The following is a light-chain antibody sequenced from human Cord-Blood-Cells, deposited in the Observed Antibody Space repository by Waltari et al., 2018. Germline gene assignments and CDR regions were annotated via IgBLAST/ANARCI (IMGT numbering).Light chain of an antibody. Sequence: QSVLTQPPSVSGAPGQRVTISCTGSSSNIGAGYDLHWYQQLPGTAPKLLIYGNSNRPSGVPDRFSGSKSGTSASLAITGLQAEDEADYYCQSYDSSLSVNWVFGGGTKLTVL. CDR2: GNS. V-gene: IGLV1-40*01. CDR3: QSYDSSLSVNWV. J-gene: IGLJ3*02. CDR1: SSNIGAGYD.